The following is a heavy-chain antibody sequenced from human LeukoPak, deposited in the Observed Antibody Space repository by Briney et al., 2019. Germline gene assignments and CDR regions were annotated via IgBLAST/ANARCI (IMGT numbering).Heavy chain of an antibody. D-gene: IGHD3-22*01. CDR1: GGSISSSSYY. CDR3: ARGRPFYSDSSGYLDY. V-gene: IGHV4-39*07. J-gene: IGHJ4*02. Sequence: PSETLSLTCTVSGGSISSSSYYWGWIRQPPGKGLEWIGSIYYSGSTYYNPSLKSRVTISVDRSKNQFSLRLSSVTAADTAVYYCARGRPFYSDSSGYLDYWGQGALVTVSS. CDR2: IYYSGST.